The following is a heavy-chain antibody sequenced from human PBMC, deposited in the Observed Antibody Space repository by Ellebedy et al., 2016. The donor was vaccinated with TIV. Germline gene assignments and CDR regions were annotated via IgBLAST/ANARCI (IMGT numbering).Heavy chain of an antibody. D-gene: IGHD4-17*01. V-gene: IGHV4-34*01. Sequence: MPSETLSLTCAVYGGSFSGYYWSWIRQPPGKGLEWIGEINHRGSTNYNPSLKSRVTISVDTSKNQFSLKLSSVTAADTAVYYCARAPPYGDYVGFDYWGQGTLVTVSS. CDR1: GGSFSGYY. J-gene: IGHJ4*02. CDR2: INHRGST. CDR3: ARAPPYGDYVGFDY.